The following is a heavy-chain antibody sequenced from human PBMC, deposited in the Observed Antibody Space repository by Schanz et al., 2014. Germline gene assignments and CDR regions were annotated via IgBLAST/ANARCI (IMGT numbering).Heavy chain of an antibody. CDR3: AKDLLYGAPMPLNHLDY. CDR2: ISHSGGSK. CDR1: GFTFNSYA. D-gene: IGHD2-2*01. Sequence: QLVGSGGGLVQPGGSLRLSCAASGFTFNSYAMTWVRQAPGKGLEWVSSISHSGGSKYYADSVKGRFTISRDNSENTLYLQMNSLRAEDTAVYYCAKDLLYGAPMPLNHLDYWGQGTLVTVSS. V-gene: IGHV3-23*04. J-gene: IGHJ4*02.